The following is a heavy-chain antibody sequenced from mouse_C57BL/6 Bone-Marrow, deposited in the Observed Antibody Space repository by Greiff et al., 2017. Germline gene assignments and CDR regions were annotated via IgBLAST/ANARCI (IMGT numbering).Heavy chain of an antibody. CDR1: GFNIKDYY. J-gene: IGHJ3*01. V-gene: IGHV14-2*01. CDR3: AGKAWFAY. Sequence: VQLQQSGAELVKPGASVKLSCTASGFNIKDYYMHWVKQRTEQGLEWIGRIDPEDGETKYAPKFQGKATITADTSSNTADLQLSSLTSEDTAVYYCAGKAWFAYWGQGTLVTVSA. CDR2: IDPEDGET.